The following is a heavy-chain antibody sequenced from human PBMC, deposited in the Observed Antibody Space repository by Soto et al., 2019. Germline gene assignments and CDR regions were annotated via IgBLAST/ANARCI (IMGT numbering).Heavy chain of an antibody. J-gene: IGHJ4*02. V-gene: IGHV4-61*01. CDR1: GDSVSGGSFY. D-gene: IGHD2-21*02. CDR3: VRLVTLGGDDDC. Sequence: QVQLQESGPGLVKPSETLSLTCTVSGDSVSGGSFYWTWIRQPPGKGLEWIGYIYYSGSTNYNPTPKRPVTMSVDTSQNQFSLNLMSVTAADTAIYYWVRLVTLGGDDDCWGQGSPVAVS. CDR2: IYYSGST.